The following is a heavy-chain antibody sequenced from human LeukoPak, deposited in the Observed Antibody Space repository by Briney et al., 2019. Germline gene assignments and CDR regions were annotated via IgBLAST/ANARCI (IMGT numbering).Heavy chain of an antibody. Sequence: SETLSLNCTVSGGSISSYYWSWIRQPPGKGLEFIGYIYYSGSTNYKPSLKSRVTISVDTSKNQFSLKLSSVTAADTAVYYCADVVVVAATPGYFQHWGQGTLVTVSS. J-gene: IGHJ1*01. CDR1: GGSISSYY. D-gene: IGHD2-15*01. CDR2: IYYSGST. V-gene: IGHV4-59*01. CDR3: ADVVVVAATPGYFQH.